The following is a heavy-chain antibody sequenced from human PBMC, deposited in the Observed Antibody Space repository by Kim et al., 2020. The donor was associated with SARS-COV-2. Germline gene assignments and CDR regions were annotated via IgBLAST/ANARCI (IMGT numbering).Heavy chain of an antibody. CDR1: GYSFTSYW. CDR3: ARQGDSSGYYLDRSVFQH. Sequence: GESLKISCKGSGYSFTSYWIGWVRQMPGKGLEWMGIIYPGDSDTRYSPSFQGQVTISADKSISTAYLQWSSLKASDTAMYYCARQGDSSGYYLDRSVFQHWGQGTLVTVSS. V-gene: IGHV5-51*01. J-gene: IGHJ1*01. CDR2: IYPGDSDT. D-gene: IGHD3-22*01.